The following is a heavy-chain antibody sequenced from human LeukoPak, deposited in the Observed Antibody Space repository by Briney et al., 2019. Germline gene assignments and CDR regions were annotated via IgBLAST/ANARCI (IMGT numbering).Heavy chain of an antibody. CDR2: ISYDGSNK. Sequence: PGGSLRLSCAASGCTFRSYGMHWVGQAPGTGLEWVAVISYDGSNKYYADSVKGRFTISRDNSKNTLYLQMNSLRAEDTAVYYCAKVRGDIGVVVAARLPNFYGMDVWGQGTTVTVSS. CDR3: AKVRGDIGVVVAARLPNFYGMDV. V-gene: IGHV3-30*18. D-gene: IGHD2-15*01. J-gene: IGHJ6*02. CDR1: GCTFRSYG.